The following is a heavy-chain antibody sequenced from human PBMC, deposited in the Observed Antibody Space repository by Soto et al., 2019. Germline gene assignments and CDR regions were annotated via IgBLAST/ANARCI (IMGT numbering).Heavy chain of an antibody. D-gene: IGHD4-17*01. CDR2: VSYSGET. CDR1: GGSVSSGDDY. J-gene: IGHJ4*02. V-gene: IGHV4-30-4*01. CDR3: ARARSGDDVTD. Sequence: QVQLQESGPGLVKPSQTLSLTCTVFGGSVSSGDDYWSWIRQPPGKGLEWIGSVSYSGETDYNPSHKSRIALFVATAMNQFSLRVSSVTDVDTAVYYCARARSGDDVTDWGQGTLVTVSS.